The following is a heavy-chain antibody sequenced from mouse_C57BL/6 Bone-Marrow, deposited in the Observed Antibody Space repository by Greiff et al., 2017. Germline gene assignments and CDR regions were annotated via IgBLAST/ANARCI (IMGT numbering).Heavy chain of an antibody. J-gene: IGHJ2*01. D-gene: IGHD1-1*01. V-gene: IGHV1-81*01. CDR3: ARGCYGPEAY. CDR1: GYTFTSYG. CDR2: IYPSSGNT. Sequence: QVQLQQSGAELARPGASVKMSCKASGYTFTSYGISWVKQSTGQGLEWIGEIYPSSGNTYYNEKFTGKATLTADKSSSTSYMELRSLTSEDSAVYFYARGCYGPEAYWGQGTPLTVSS.